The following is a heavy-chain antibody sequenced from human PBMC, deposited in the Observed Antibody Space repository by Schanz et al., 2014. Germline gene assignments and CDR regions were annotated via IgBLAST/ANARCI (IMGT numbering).Heavy chain of an antibody. CDR2: ISTYNGHT. D-gene: IGHD3-10*01. V-gene: IGHV1-18*04. Sequence: QVRLVQSGAEAREPGASVKVSCKATGYMFDTYVFAWVRQAPGQGREWMGWISTYNGHTRYGQKFQDRLSLTTDTDTATAHVELRSLRTDDTAVYYCARAPTRMNMFRGVTYFFDYWGQGTLVTVSS. J-gene: IGHJ4*02. CDR1: GYMFDTYV. CDR3: ARAPTRMNMFRGVTYFFDY.